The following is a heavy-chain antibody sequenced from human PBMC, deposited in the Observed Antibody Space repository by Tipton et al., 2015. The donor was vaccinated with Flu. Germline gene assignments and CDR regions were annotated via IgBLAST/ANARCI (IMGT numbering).Heavy chain of an antibody. V-gene: IGHV4-39*07. CDR2: IYYSGTN. D-gene: IGHD2-2*01. J-gene: IGHJ4*02. CDR1: GGSISTTIYY. CDR3: APSTRYWTGGHFFGW. Sequence: TLSLTCTVSGGSISTTIYYWGWVRQPPGKGLEWIGSIYYSGTNYYNPSLKSRVTISIDASKNQFSLDLTSLTAADTAVYYCAPSTRYWTGGHFFGWWGRGTQVTVSS.